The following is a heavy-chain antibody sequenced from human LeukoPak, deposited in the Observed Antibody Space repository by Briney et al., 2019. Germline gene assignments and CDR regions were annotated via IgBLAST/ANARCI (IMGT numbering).Heavy chain of an antibody. Sequence: AGGSLRLSCAASGFTFSSYWMHWVRQGPGKGLVWVSRISTDGCSTDYADSVKGRFTISRENAKTTLYLQMNSLRAEDTAVYYCARDSPAGTSWRSEPTFDYWGQGTLVTVTS. CDR3: ARDSPAGTSWRSEPTFDY. CDR2: ISTDGCST. CDR1: GFTFSSYW. D-gene: IGHD2-2*01. V-gene: IGHV3-74*01. J-gene: IGHJ4*02.